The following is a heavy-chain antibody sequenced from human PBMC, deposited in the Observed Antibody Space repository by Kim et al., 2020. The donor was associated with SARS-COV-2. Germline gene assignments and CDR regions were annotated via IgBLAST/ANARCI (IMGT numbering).Heavy chain of an antibody. Sequence: KGRCTTSTDNSKNTLYLQMNSLRAEDTAVYYCAKDGAYTYYYGSGSHFDYWGQGTLVTVSS. CDR3: AKDGAYTYYYGSGSHFDY. D-gene: IGHD3-10*01. J-gene: IGHJ4*02. V-gene: IGHV3-23*01.